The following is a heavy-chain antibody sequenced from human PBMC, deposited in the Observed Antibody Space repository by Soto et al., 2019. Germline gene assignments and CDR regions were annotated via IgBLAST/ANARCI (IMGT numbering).Heavy chain of an antibody. CDR3: ARGLKSGYDDGLDY. CDR2: IWTNGNNK. CDR1: GFTFSSYG. D-gene: IGHD5-12*01. J-gene: IGHJ4*02. V-gene: IGHV3-33*01. Sequence: QVQLVESGGGVVQPGSSLRLSCAVSGFTFSSYGTHWVRQAAGKGLEWVAVIWTNGNNKYYADSVKGRFTISRDNSKNTLYLQMNSLRAEATAVYYCARGLKSGYDDGLDYWGQGTLVTVSS.